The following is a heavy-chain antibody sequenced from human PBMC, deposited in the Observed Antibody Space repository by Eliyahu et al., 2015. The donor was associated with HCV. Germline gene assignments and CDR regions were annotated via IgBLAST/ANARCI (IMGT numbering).Heavy chain of an antibody. V-gene: IGHV4-39*01. CDR3: ARHGRLRDCSGGSCYSGGPFWDAFDI. Sequence: QLQLQESGPGLVKPSETLSLTCTVSGGSISSSSYYWGWIRQPPGKGLEWIGSIYYSGSTYYNPSLKSRVTISVDTSKNQFSLKLSSVTAADTAVYYCARHGRLRDCSGGSCYSGGPFWDAFDIWGQGTMVTVSS. D-gene: IGHD2-15*01. CDR1: GGSISSSSYY. J-gene: IGHJ3*02. CDR2: IYYSGST.